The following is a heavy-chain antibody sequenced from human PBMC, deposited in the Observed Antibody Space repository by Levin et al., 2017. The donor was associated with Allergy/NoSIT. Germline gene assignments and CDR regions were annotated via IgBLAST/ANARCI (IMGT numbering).Heavy chain of an antibody. Sequence: GASVKVSCKASGYTFTNYHLHWVRQAPGRGLEWMATINPSGGSRSYSQNFQGRVTMTSDTSTSTVYMELSSLRSDDTAVYYCARTKYSSSSDWLDLWGQGTLVTVSS. J-gene: IGHJ5*02. CDR3: ARTKYSSSSDWLDL. CDR1: GYTFTNYH. V-gene: IGHV1-46*01. CDR2: INPSGGSR. D-gene: IGHD6-6*01.